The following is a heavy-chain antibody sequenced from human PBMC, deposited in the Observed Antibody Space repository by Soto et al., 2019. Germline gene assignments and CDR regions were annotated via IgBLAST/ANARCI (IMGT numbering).Heavy chain of an antibody. Sequence: QVTLKESGPVLVKPTETLTLTCTVSGFSLSNANVGVTWIRQPPGKALEWLAHIFSDDEKSSNPSLKRKVTISKDPSESQVVLTMTNMDPVDTATYYCARMYRPELGVYYFDFWGQGALVTVSS. CDR3: ARMYRPELGVYYFDF. J-gene: IGHJ4*02. D-gene: IGHD3-10*01. CDR1: GFSLSNANVG. V-gene: IGHV2-26*01. CDR2: IFSDDEK.